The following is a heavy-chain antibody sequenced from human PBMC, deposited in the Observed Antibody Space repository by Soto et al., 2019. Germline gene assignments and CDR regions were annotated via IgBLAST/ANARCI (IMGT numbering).Heavy chain of an antibody. Sequence: SETLSLTCTVSGDSISSGDYYWSWIRQSPGKGLEWIGYIYYSGSTYYKPSLKSRVTISVDTSKNQFSLKLSSVTAADTAVYYCARKGGYSSSWFPNWFDPWGQGTLVTVSS. V-gene: IGHV4-30-4*01. CDR2: IYYSGST. CDR3: ARKGGYSSSWFPNWFDP. CDR1: GDSISSGDYY. J-gene: IGHJ5*02. D-gene: IGHD6-13*01.